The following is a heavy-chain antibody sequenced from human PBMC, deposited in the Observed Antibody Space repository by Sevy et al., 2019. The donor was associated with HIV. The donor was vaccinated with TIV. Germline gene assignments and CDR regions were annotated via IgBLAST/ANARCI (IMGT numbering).Heavy chain of an antibody. CDR3: AKAGVAGLGDS. D-gene: IGHD6-19*01. Sequence: GGSLRLSCAASGFTFDDYAMHWVRQVPGKGLEWVSGISWNNGRIGYADSVKGRFTISRVNAKNSLYLQMNSLRAEDTAFYYCAKAGVAGLGDSWGQGTLVTVSS. CDR1: GFTFDDYA. V-gene: IGHV3-9*01. CDR2: ISWNNGRI. J-gene: IGHJ5*02.